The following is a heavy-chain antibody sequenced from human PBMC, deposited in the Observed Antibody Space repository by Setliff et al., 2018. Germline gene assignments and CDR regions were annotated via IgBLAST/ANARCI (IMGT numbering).Heavy chain of an antibody. D-gene: IGHD3-22*01. Sequence: PSETLSLTCTVSGVSISGYYWSRIRQPPGKGQEWIGYIHSSGRSNYNPSLKSRVTISVDTSKNQFSLRLSSVTAADTAVYYCARAAKYDSSGYYGFWFDPWGQGNLVTVSS. CDR1: GVSISGYY. J-gene: IGHJ5*02. CDR2: IHSSGRS. CDR3: ARAAKYDSSGYYGFWFDP. V-gene: IGHV4-59*01.